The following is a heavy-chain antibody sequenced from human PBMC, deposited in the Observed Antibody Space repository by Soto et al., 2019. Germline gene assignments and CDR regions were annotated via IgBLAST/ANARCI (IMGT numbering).Heavy chain of an antibody. CDR3: ARGVVSQTLDS. J-gene: IGHJ4*02. D-gene: IGHD2-15*01. CDR1: GGSISSYY. V-gene: IGHV4-59*12. CDR2: IYYSGST. Sequence: LSLTCTVSGGSISSYYWSWIRQPPGKGLEWIGYIYYSGSTNYNPSLKSRVTISVDTSKNQFSLKLSSVTAADTAVYYCARGVVSQTLDSWGQGTLVTVSS.